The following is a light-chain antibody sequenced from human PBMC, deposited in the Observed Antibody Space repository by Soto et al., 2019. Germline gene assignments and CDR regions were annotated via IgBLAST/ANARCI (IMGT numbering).Light chain of an antibody. J-gene: IGKJ4*01. CDR2: EAA. CDR1: QSIYKW. CDR3: QQYNSFPLT. Sequence: DIQMTQSPSTLSASIGDTVTISCRASQSIYKWLACYQQKPQKAPKVLIFEAADLESGVSSRFRGSGSGTEFTLTISGLQPDALATYYCQQYNSFPLTFGGGTTVEL. V-gene: IGKV1-5*01.